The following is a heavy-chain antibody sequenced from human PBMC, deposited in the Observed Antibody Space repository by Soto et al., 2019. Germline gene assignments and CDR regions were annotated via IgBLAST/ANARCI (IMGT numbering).Heavy chain of an antibody. CDR1: GFTLRREG. Sequence: QVQLVESGGGVVQPGRSLRLSCAASGFTLRREGMHWVRQAPGKGLEWVAVISYDGSNKYYGDSVKGRFTISRDNSKNTVYLQMNSLRAEDTAVYYCAKDALTVAGPQRGSLDVWGQGTTVTVSS. V-gene: IGHV3-30*18. CDR2: ISYDGSNK. J-gene: IGHJ6*02. D-gene: IGHD6-19*01. CDR3: AKDALTVAGPQRGSLDV.